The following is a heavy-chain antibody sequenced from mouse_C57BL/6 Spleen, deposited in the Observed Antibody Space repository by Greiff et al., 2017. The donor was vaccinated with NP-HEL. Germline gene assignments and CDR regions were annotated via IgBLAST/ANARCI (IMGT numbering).Heavy chain of an antibody. Sequence: VQLQQPGAELVRPGSSVKLSCKASGYTFTSYWMHWVKQRPIQGLEWIGNIDPSDSETHYNQKFKDKATLTVDKSSSTAYMQLSSLTSEDSAVYYCAREDGNYGVLFAYWGQGTLVTVSA. CDR1: GYTFTSYW. CDR3: AREDGNYGVLFAY. J-gene: IGHJ3*01. V-gene: IGHV1-52*01. CDR2: IDPSDSET. D-gene: IGHD2-1*01.